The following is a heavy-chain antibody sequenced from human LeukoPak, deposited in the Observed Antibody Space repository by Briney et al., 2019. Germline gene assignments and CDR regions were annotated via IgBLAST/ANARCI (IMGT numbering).Heavy chain of an antibody. CDR1: GYSFTSYW. CDR2: NYPGDSDT. D-gene: IGHD2-21*02. Sequence: GESLKISCKGSGYSFTSYWIGWVRQMPGKRLERMGINYPGDSDTRYSPSFQGQVTISADKSISTAYLQWSSLKASDTAMYYCARQVAYCGGDCYSYPDYWGQGTLVTVSS. CDR3: ARQVAYCGGDCYSYPDY. J-gene: IGHJ4*02. V-gene: IGHV5-51*01.